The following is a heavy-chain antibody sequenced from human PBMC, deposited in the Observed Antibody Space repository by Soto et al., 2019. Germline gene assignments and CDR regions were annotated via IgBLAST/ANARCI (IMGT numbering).Heavy chain of an antibody. CDR3: ARDLSPLYSGSYYWFDP. D-gene: IGHD1-26*01. J-gene: IGHJ5*02. CDR1: GYTFTGYY. CDR2: INPNSGGT. Sequence: ASVKVSYKASGYTFTGYYMHWVRQAPGQGLEWMGWINPNSGGTNYAQKFQGRVTMNRDTSISTAYMELSRLRSDDSAVYCCARDLSPLYSGSYYWFDPWGQGTLVTVSS. V-gene: IGHV1-2*02.